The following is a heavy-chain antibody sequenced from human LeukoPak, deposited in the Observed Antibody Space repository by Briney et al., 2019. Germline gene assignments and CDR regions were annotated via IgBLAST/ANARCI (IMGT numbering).Heavy chain of an antibody. Sequence: GASVKVSCKASGYTFTGYYMHWVRQAPGQGLEWMGWINPNSGGTNYAQKFQGRVTMTRDTSISTAYMELSRLRSDDTAVYYCARSVEKYSGSYYAYFDYWGQGTLVTVSS. D-gene: IGHD1-26*01. CDR1: GYTFTGYY. CDR3: ARSVEKYSGSYYAYFDY. J-gene: IGHJ4*02. CDR2: INPNSGGT. V-gene: IGHV1-2*02.